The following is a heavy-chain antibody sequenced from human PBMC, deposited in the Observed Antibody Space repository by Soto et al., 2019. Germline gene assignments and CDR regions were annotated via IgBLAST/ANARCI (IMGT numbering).Heavy chain of an antibody. CDR2: IWYDGSNK. CDR1: GFTFSSYG. V-gene: IGHV3-33*01. Sequence: GGSLRLSCAASGFTFSSYGMHWVRQAPGKGLEWVAVIWYDGSNKYYADSVKGRFTISRDNSKNTLYLQMNSLRAEDTAVYYCARDPSGSYYPYYFDYWGQGTLVTV. J-gene: IGHJ4*02. CDR3: ARDPSGSYYPYYFDY. D-gene: IGHD1-26*01.